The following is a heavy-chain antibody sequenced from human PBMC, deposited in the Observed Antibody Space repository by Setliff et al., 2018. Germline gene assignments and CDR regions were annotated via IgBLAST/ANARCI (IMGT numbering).Heavy chain of an antibody. J-gene: IGHJ3*01. V-gene: IGHV1-18*01. Sequence: GASVKVSCKASGYILNSYGVSWVRQAPGQGLEWMGWISSYNNDVTNYLQRFQGRVTMTTDTSTSAAYMELRSLRSDDTAVYYCAISSLSICSGGTCPNALDVWGQGTMVTVSS. CDR3: AISSLSICSGGTCPNALDV. CDR2: ISSYNNDVT. CDR1: GYILNSYG. D-gene: IGHD2-15*01.